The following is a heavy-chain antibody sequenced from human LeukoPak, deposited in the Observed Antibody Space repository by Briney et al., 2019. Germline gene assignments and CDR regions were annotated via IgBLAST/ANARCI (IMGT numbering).Heavy chain of an antibody. V-gene: IGHV4-34*01. CDR1: GRSFSGYY. D-gene: IGHD1-1*01. J-gene: IGHJ6*04. Sequence: SETLSLTCAVYGRSFSGYYWSWIRQPPGKGLEWIGEINHSGSTNYNPSLKSRVTISVDTSKNQFSLKLSSVTAADTAVYYCAGGGRGNWQFISVWGKGTTVTASS. CDR2: INHSGST. CDR3: AGGGRGNWQFISV.